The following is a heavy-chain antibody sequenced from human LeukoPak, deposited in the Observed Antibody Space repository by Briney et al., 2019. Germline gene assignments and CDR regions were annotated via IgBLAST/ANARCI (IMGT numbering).Heavy chain of an antibody. Sequence: PGGSLRLSRTACLFXFRSYGMHWVRQAPGKGVEWVSQIYSRSSPIYYADSVKGRFTNSRDNAKNSLYLQMNSLRAQDTAVYYCARDYGDEGYFVYWGQGSLVTV. D-gene: IGHD4-17*01. CDR2: IYSRSSPI. V-gene: IGHV3-21*01. J-gene: IGHJ4*02. CDR1: LFXFRSYG. CDR3: ARDYGDEGYFVY.